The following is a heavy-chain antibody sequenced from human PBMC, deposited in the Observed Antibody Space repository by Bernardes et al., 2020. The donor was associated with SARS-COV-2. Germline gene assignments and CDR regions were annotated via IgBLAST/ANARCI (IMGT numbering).Heavy chain of an antibody. Sequence: ASVKVSCKTSGYTFTAYDISWVRQATGQGLEWMGWMSPNSGNTGYAQKFQGRVTMTRDTSISTAYLQMNSLRAEDTAVYYCAKDYSVIGQAVYYYGLDVGGHGTTVTVSS. CDR1: GYTFTAYD. V-gene: IGHV1-8*01. D-gene: IGHD4-4*01. CDR2: MSPNSGNT. CDR3: AKDYSVIGQAVYYYGLDV. J-gene: IGHJ6*02.